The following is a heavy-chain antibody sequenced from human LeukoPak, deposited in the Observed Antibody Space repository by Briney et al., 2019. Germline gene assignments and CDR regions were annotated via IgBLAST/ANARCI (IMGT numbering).Heavy chain of an antibody. J-gene: IGHJ4*02. CDR3: AKGKSTYYFDY. CDR1: GFTFSTYG. D-gene: IGHD3-10*01. CDR2: ISGSGGST. Sequence: PGGSLRLSCAASGFTFSTYGMAWVRQAPGKGLEWVSLISGSGGSTYFADSVKGRFTISRDNSNNTVYLQMNSLRADDTAVYYCAKGKSTYYFDYWGQGTLATVSS. V-gene: IGHV3-23*01.